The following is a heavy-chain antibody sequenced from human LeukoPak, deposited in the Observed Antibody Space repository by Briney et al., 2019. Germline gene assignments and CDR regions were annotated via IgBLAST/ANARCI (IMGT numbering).Heavy chain of an antibody. D-gene: IGHD3-22*01. CDR2: INPNSGGT. J-gene: IGHJ4*02. CDR3: AKWGSNYYDSSSYYS. CDR1: GYTFTGYY. Sequence: ASVKVSCKASGYTFTGYYMHWVRQAPGQGLEWMGWINPNSGGTNYAQKFQGWVTMTRDTSISTAYMELSRLRSDDTAVYYCAKWGSNYYDSSSYYSWGQGTLVTVSS. V-gene: IGHV1-2*04.